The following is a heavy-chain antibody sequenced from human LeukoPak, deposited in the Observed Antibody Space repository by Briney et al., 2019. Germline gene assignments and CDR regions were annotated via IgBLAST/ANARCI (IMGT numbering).Heavy chain of an antibody. CDR2: IYYSGST. V-gene: IGHV4-59*11. J-gene: IGHJ5*02. CDR1: GGSISSHY. CDR3: ARDLRFLEWLSWFDP. D-gene: IGHD3-3*01. Sequence: PSETLSLTCTVSGGSISSHYWSWIRQPPGKGLEWLGYIYYSGSTNYNPSLKSRVTISVDTSKNQFPLKLSSVTAADTAVYYCARDLRFLEWLSWFDPWGQGTLVTVSS.